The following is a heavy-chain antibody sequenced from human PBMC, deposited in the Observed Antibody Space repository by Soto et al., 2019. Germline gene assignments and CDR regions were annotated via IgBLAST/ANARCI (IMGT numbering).Heavy chain of an antibody. D-gene: IGHD4-17*01. CDR2: IYYSGST. Sequence: QVQLQESGPGLVKPSQTLSLTCTVSGGSISSGGYYWSWIRQHPGKGLEWIGYIYYSGSTYYNPSLKSRVTLSVETSKNQFSLKLSSVTAADTALYTSAALRRRLYYYYRMDVWGQGTTVTVYS. CDR1: GGSISSGGYY. CDR3: AALRRRLYYYYRMDV. V-gene: IGHV4-31*03. J-gene: IGHJ6*02.